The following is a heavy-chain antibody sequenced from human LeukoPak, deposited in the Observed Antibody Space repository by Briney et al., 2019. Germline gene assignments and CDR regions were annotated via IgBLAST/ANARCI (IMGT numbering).Heavy chain of an antibody. CDR1: GFTLSSHW. D-gene: IGHD5-18*01. Sequence: GGSLRLSCAASGFTLSSHWMHWVRQAPGKGLVWVSRISIDASRRTYADSVKGRFTISRDNAKNTLYLQMNSLRAEDTAVYYCAKDSGYSYAVTYYFDYWGQGTLVTVSS. J-gene: IGHJ4*02. CDR3: AKDSGYSYAVTYYFDY. CDR2: ISIDASRR. V-gene: IGHV3-74*01.